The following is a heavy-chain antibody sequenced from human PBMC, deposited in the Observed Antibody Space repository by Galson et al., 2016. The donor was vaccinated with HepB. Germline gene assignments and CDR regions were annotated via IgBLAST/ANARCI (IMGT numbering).Heavy chain of an antibody. V-gene: IGHV3-23*01. CDR3: AKDLRT. J-gene: IGHJ4*02. D-gene: IGHD1-1*01. CDR2: ITGGCIST. CDR1: GFSFGAYA. Sequence: SLRLSCAASGFSFGAYAMSWVRQAPGKGLELVSAITGGCISTYYLDSVKGRFVIARDNSKTTLFLQMNNLRAEDTATYYCAKDLRTWGQGTLVTVSS.